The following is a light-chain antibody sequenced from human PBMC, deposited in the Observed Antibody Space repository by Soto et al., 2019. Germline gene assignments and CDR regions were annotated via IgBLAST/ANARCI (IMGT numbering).Light chain of an antibody. Sequence: QSVLTQPRSVSGSPGQSLTISCTGTSSDVGGYNYVSWYQQYPGKVPKLMIYDVTKRPSGVPDRFSGSKSGNTASLTISGLQAEEEADYYCCSHAGSDTYVSGTGNKDTVL. CDR3: CSHAGSDTYV. V-gene: IGLV2-11*01. CDR2: DVT. CDR1: SSDVGGYNY. J-gene: IGLJ1*01.